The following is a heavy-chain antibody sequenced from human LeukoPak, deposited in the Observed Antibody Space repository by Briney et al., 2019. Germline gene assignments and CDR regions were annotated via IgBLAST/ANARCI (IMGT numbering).Heavy chain of an antibody. CDR1: GFTFRSYG. CDR2: IRYDGSNK. CDR3: ARGQKQWLPNSYGMDV. J-gene: IGHJ6*02. Sequence: GGSLRLSCAASGFTFRSYGMHWVRQAPGKGLEWVAFIRYDGSNKYYADSVKGRFTISRDNSKNTLYLQMNSLRAEDTAVYYCARGQKQWLPNSYGMDVWGQGTTVTVSS. D-gene: IGHD6-19*01. V-gene: IGHV3-30*02.